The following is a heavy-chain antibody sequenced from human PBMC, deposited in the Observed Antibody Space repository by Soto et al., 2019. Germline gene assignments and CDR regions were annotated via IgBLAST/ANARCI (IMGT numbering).Heavy chain of an antibody. J-gene: IGHJ4*02. CDR1: GFTFGDYA. V-gene: IGHV3-49*03. CDR3: TRGHIGTIFGVVPK. CDR2: IRSKAYGGTT. Sequence: PWGSLRLSCTASGFTFGDYAMSWFRQAPGKGLEWVGFIRSKAYGGTTEYAASVKGRFTISRDDSKSIAYLQMNSLKTEDTAVYYCTRGHIGTIFGVVPKWGQGTLVTVSS. D-gene: IGHD3-3*01.